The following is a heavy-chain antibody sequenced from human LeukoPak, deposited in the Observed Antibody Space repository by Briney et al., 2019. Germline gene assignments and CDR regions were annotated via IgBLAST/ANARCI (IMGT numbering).Heavy chain of an antibody. Sequence: EASVKVSCKASGGTFSSYTISWVRQAPGQGLEGLGRIIPILGIANYAQKFQGRVTITADKSTSTAYMELSSLRSEDTAVYYCAREGRYYYDSSGLGASPFDYWGQGTLVTVSS. CDR3: AREGRYYYDSSGLGASPFDY. J-gene: IGHJ4*02. CDR2: IIPILGIA. V-gene: IGHV1-69*04. D-gene: IGHD3-22*01. CDR1: GGTFSSYT.